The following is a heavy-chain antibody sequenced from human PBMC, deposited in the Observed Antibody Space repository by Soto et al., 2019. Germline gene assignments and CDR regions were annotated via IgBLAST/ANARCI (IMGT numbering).Heavy chain of an antibody. Sequence: ASVKVSFEASGYPFTPYGISWVRQAPGQGLEWMGWISAYNGNTNYAQNLQGRVTMTTDTSTSTAYMELRSLRSDDTAVYYCARVDVLRFLDWLIWGQGTMVTVSS. CDR2: ISAYNGNT. D-gene: IGHD3-3*01. CDR1: GYPFTPYG. V-gene: IGHV1-18*04. CDR3: ARVDVLRFLDWLI. J-gene: IGHJ4*02.